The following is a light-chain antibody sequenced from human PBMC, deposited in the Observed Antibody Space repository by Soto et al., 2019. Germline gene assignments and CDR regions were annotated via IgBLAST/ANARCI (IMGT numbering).Light chain of an antibody. Sequence: QSVLTQPRSVSGSPGQSVTISCTGTSSDVGTYDFVSWYQQHPGKAPRLMIFDVTNRPSGVSNRFSGSRSGNTASLTISGLQAEDEADYYCSSYTDSSNYVFGTGTKVTVL. J-gene: IGLJ1*01. CDR1: SSDVGTYDF. CDR2: DVT. CDR3: SSYTDSSNYV. V-gene: IGLV2-14*01.